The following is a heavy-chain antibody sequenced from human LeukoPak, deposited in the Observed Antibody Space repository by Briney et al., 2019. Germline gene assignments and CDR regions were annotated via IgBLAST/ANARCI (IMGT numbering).Heavy chain of an antibody. CDR2: ISSSSSYI. V-gene: IGHV3-21*01. Sequence: PGGSLRLSCAASGFTFSSYSMNWVRQAPGKGLEWVSSISSSSSYIYYADSVKGRFTISRDNAKNSLYLQMNSLRAEDTAVYYCARDYCSSTSCYGLNWFDPWGQGTLVTVSS. J-gene: IGHJ5*02. D-gene: IGHD2-2*01. CDR1: GFTFSSYS. CDR3: ARDYCSSTSCYGLNWFDP.